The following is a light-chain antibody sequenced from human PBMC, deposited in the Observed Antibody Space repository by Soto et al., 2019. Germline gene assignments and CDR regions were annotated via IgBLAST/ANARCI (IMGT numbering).Light chain of an antibody. V-gene: IGKV1-39*01. Sequence: DIQMTQSPSSLSASVGDRVTITCRASRTISTYLNWYQQKPGKAPKLLIYDASSLQSGVPSRISGSGSGTDFTLTISSLQPEDVATYYCQQSHSTPLTFGGGTKVEIK. J-gene: IGKJ4*01. CDR2: DAS. CDR1: RTISTY. CDR3: QQSHSTPLT.